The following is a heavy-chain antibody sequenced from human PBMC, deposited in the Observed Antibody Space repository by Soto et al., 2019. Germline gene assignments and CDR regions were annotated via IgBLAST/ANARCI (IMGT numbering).Heavy chain of an antibody. J-gene: IGHJ6*02. Sequence: PVGSLRLSCAASGFTFSSYGMHWVRQAPGKGLEWVAVISYDGSNKYYADSVKGRFTISRDNSKNTLYLQMNSLRAEDTAVYYCAKSGGRGYGYGMDVWGQGTTVTVSS. V-gene: IGHV3-30*18. CDR2: ISYDGSNK. CDR1: GFTFSSYG. CDR3: AKSGGRGYGYGMDV. D-gene: IGHD5-18*01.